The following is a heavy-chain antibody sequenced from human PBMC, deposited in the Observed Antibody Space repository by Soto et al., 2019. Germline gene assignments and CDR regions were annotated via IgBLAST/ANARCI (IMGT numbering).Heavy chain of an antibody. J-gene: IGHJ6*03. CDR2: MNPNSNKT. Sequence: ASVKVSCKASGYTFTSYDINWVRQAPGQGLEWMGWMNPNSNKTGYAQKFQGRVTMTRNTSINTAYMELSSLRSEDTAVYYCAREDIVVVPAAMDYYYMDVWGKGTTVTVSS. CDR1: GYTFTSYD. CDR3: AREDIVVVPAAMDYYYMDV. V-gene: IGHV1-8*01. D-gene: IGHD2-2*01.